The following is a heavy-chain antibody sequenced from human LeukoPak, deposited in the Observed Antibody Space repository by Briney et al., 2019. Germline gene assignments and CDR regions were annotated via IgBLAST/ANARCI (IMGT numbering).Heavy chain of an antibody. D-gene: IGHD6-19*01. J-gene: IGHJ5*02. V-gene: IGHV4-34*01. CDR2: INHSGST. CDR3: AIRDSSGWVNWFDP. Sequence: SETLSLTCSVSGGSIGSYHWSWIRQPPGKGLEWIGEINHSGSTNYNPSLKSRVTISVDTSKNQFSLKLSSVTAADTAVYYCAIRDSSGWVNWFDPWGQGTLVTVSS. CDR1: GGSIGSYH.